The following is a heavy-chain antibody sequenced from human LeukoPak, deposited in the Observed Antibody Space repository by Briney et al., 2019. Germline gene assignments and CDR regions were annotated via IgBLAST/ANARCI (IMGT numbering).Heavy chain of an antibody. Sequence: SETLSLTCTVSGVSVNSPNYYWGWIRQPPGKGLEWIGSVYHSGSTYYNPSLKSRVTISVDVFKNQFSLELNSVTAADTAVYYCARQHNWNYVDYYYYMDVWGKGTTVTVSS. CDR2: VYHSGST. D-gene: IGHD1-7*01. J-gene: IGHJ6*03. CDR1: GVSVNSPNYY. V-gene: IGHV4-39*07. CDR3: ARQHNWNYVDYYYYMDV.